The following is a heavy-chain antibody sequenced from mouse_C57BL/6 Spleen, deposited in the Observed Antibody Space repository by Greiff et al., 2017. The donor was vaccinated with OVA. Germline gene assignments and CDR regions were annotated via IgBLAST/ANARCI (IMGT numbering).Heavy chain of an antibody. V-gene: IGHV1-5*01. D-gene: IGHD1-1*01. CDR1: GYTFTSYW. CDR2: IYPGNSDT. Sequence: EVQLQQSGTVLARPGASVKMSCKTSGYTFTSYWMHWVKQRPGQGLEWIGAIYPGNSDTSYNQKFKGKAKLTAVTSASTAYMELSSLTNEDSAVYYCTGITTVVGDAMDYWGQGTSVTVSS. J-gene: IGHJ4*01. CDR3: TGITTVVGDAMDY.